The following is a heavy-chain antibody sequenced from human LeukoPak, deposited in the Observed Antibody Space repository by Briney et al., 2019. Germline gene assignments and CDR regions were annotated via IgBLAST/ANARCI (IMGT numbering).Heavy chain of an antibody. Sequence: GGSLRLSCAASGFTFSSYGMHWVRQAPGKGLEWVAVIWYDGSNKYYADSVKGRFTISRDNSKNTLYLQMNSLRAEDTAVYYCAKGQAGRWCWFDPWGQGTLVTVSS. V-gene: IGHV3-30*02. CDR1: GFTFSSYG. CDR2: IWYDGSNK. CDR3: AKGQAGRWCWFDP. D-gene: IGHD6-19*01. J-gene: IGHJ5*02.